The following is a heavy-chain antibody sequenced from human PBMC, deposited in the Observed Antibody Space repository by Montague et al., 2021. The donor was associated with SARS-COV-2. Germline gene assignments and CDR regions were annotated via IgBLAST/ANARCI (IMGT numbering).Heavy chain of an antibody. D-gene: IGHD3-10*01. CDR1: GDSITNHY. CDR2: MHFTGKT. V-gene: IGHV4-4*07. J-gene: IGHJ4*02. CDR3: ARDRFDFGAGRQGTIDF. Sequence: SETLSLTCSASGDSITNHYWSWIRQPAGKGLEWIGRMHFTGKTDFSPFLSSRLTMSADTSKNQFSLKLTSVTAADTAIYFCARDRFDFGAGRQGTIDFWGQGTLVTVSS.